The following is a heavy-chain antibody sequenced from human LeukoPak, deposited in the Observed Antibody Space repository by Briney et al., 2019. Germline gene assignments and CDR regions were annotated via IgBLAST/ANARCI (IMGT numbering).Heavy chain of an antibody. D-gene: IGHD1-7*01. CDR2: RNPNSGNT. CDR1: GYSFSSYG. Sequence: ASVKVSCKASGYSFSSYGVGWVRQATGQGLEWMGWRNPNSGNTGYAQKFQGRVTMTGDTSTSTAYLQWSSLKASDTAMYYCARSGRNWNYDFDYWGQGTLVTVSS. V-gene: IGHV1-8*01. CDR3: ARSGRNWNYDFDY. J-gene: IGHJ4*02.